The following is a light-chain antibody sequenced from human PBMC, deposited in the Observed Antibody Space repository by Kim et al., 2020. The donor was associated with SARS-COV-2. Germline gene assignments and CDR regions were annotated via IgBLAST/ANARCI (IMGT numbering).Light chain of an antibody. CDR3: SSFIGSSGV. V-gene: IGLV2-14*01. CDR1: SSDVGGY. Sequence: QSALAQPASVSGSPGQSITISCTGTSSDVGGYVSWYQQHPDKVPKLMIYDVSKRPPGVSNRFSGSKSANTASLTISGLQAEDEADYYCSSFIGSSGVFGTGTKVTVL. CDR2: DVS. J-gene: IGLJ1*01.